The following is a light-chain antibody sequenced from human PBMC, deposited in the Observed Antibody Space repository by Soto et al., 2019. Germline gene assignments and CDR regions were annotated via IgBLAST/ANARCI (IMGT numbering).Light chain of an antibody. V-gene: IGKV1-5*03. Sequence: IQMTQSPSTLSASVGDRVTITCRASQSISSWLAWYQQKPGKAPKLLIYKASSLESGVPSRFSGSGSGTEFTLTISSLQPDDFATYYCQQYNSYSFWTFGQGTKVDNK. CDR3: QQYNSYSFWT. CDR1: QSISSW. J-gene: IGKJ1*01. CDR2: KAS.